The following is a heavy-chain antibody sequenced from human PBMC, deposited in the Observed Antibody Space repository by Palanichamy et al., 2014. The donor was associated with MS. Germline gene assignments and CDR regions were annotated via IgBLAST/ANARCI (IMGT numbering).Heavy chain of an antibody. Sequence: QVQLQESGPGLVKPSETLSLTCTVSGGSISSYYWSWIRQPPGKGLEWIGYIYYSGSTNYNPSLKSRVTISVDTSKNQFSLKLSSVTAADTAVYYCARYYYGSGSYRRYLDYWGQGTLVTVSS. CDR3: ARYYYGSGSYRRYLDY. V-gene: IGHV4-59*01. CDR1: GGSISSYY. D-gene: IGHD3-10*01. J-gene: IGHJ4*02. CDR2: IYYSGST.